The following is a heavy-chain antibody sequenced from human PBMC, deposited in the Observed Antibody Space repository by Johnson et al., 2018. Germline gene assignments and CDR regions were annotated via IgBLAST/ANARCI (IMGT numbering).Heavy chain of an antibody. J-gene: IGHJ6*02. D-gene: IGHD2-2*02. CDR3: ERAGNTAPRDGMDV. Sequence: QVQLVQSGAEVKKPGSSVKVSCKASGGTFSSYAISWVRQAPGQWLEWMGGIIPIFGTANYAQKFQGRVTITADESTSPAYMELSSLGSEDTAGYYCERAGNTAPRDGMDVWGQGTTVTVSS. CDR1: GGTFSSYA. V-gene: IGHV1-69*12. CDR2: IIPIFGTA.